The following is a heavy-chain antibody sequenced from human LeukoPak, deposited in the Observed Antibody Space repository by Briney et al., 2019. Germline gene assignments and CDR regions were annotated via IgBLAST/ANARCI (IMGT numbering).Heavy chain of an antibody. J-gene: IGHJ4*02. Sequence: SETLSLTCAVYGGSFSGYYWSWIRQPPGKGLEWIGEINRSGSTNYNPSLKSRVTISVDTSKNQFSLKLSSVTAADTAVYYCAREDTAMVGVDYWGQGTLVTVSS. CDR1: GGSFSGYY. V-gene: IGHV4-34*01. CDR2: INRSGST. CDR3: AREDTAMVGVDY. D-gene: IGHD5-18*01.